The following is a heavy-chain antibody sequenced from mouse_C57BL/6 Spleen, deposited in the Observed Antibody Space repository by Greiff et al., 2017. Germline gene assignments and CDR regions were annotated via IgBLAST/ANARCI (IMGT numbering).Heavy chain of an antibody. D-gene: IGHD3-2*02. CDR2: INPNYGTT. V-gene: IGHV1-39*01. CDR3: ARSGRIERMDY. CDR1: GYSFTDYN. Sequence: EVQLVESGPELVKPGASVKISCKASGYSFTDYNMNWVKQSHGKSLEWIGVINPNYGTTNYNQKFKGKATLTVDQSSSTAYMQLNSLTSEDSAVYYCARSGRIERMDYGGQGNSVTVSS. J-gene: IGHJ4*01.